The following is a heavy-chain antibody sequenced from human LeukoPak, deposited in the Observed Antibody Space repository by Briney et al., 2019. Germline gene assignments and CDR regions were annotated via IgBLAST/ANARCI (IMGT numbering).Heavy chain of an antibody. D-gene: IGHD1-26*01. V-gene: IGHV1-8*01. CDR1: GYTFTSYD. CDR2: MNPNSGNT. CDR3: AREGAPYVYSGSYSSN. J-gene: IGHJ4*02. Sequence: ASVKVSCKASGYTFTSYDINWVRQATGQGLEWTGWMNPNSGNTGYAQKFQGRVTMTRNTSISTAYMELSSLRAEDTAVYYCAREGAPYVYSGSYSSNWGQGTLVTVSS.